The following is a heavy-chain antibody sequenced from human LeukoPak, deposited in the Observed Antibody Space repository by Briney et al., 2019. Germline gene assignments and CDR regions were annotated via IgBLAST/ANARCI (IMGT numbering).Heavy chain of an antibody. J-gene: IGHJ4*02. V-gene: IGHV4-59*08. Sequence: SETLSLTCTVSGGSISSYYWSWIRQPPGKGLEWIGYIYYSGSTNYNPSLKSRVTISVDTSKNQFSLKLSSVTAADTAVYYCARQYDILTGYYSFDYWGQGTLVTVSS. CDR3: ARQYDILTGYYSFDY. CDR2: IYYSGST. D-gene: IGHD3-9*01. CDR1: GGSISSYY.